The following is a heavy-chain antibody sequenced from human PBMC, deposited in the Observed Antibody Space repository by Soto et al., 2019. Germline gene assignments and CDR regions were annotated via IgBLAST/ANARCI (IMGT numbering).Heavy chain of an antibody. J-gene: IGHJ3*02. V-gene: IGHV1-2*02. CDR3: ARVNMVTAIAFDI. D-gene: IGHD2-21*02. CDR1: GYTFTGYY. Sequence: ASVKVSCKASGYTFTGYYMHWVRQAPGQGLEWMGWINPNSGGTNYAQKFQGRVTMTRDTSISTAYMELSRLRSDDTAVYYCARVNMVTAIAFDIWGQGTMVTVSS. CDR2: INPNSGGT.